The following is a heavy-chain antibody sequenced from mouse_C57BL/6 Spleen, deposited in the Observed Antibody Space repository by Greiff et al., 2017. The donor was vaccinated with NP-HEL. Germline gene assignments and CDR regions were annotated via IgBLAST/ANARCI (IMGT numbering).Heavy chain of an antibody. V-gene: IGHV1-64*01. CDR2: IHPNSGST. D-gene: IGHD2-4*01. CDR1: GYTFTSYW. CDR3: ARGDYDYDEEAAMDY. Sequence: QVQLQQPGAELVKPGASVKLSCKASGYTFTSYWMHWVKQRPGQGLEWIGMIHPNSGSTNYNENFKSKATLTVDKSSSTAYMQLSSLTSEDSAVYYCARGDYDYDEEAAMDYWGQGTSVTVSS. J-gene: IGHJ4*01.